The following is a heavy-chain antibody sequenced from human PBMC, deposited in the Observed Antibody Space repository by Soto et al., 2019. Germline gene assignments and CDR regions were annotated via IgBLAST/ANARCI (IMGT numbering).Heavy chain of an antibody. CDR3: ARDNKQWLVDYYYYYGMDV. Sequence: PGGSLRLSCAASGFTFSSYSMNWVRQAPGQGLEWVSSISSSSSYIYYADSVKGRFTISRDNAKNSLYLQMNSLRAEDTAVYYCARDNKQWLVDYYYYYGMDVWGQGTTVTVSS. CDR1: GFTFSSYS. CDR2: ISSSSSYI. V-gene: IGHV3-21*01. D-gene: IGHD6-19*01. J-gene: IGHJ6*02.